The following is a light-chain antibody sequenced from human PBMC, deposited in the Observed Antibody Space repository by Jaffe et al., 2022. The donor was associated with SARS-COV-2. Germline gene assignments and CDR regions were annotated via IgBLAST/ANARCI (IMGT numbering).Light chain of an antibody. CDR3: QQSYGSPYT. CDR2: AAS. CDR1: QSISTY. Sequence: DIQMTQSPSSLSASVGDRVTITCRPSQSISTYLNWYQQKPGRAPKLLISAASSLQGGVPSRFSGSGSGTDFTLTISSPQPEDSATYYCQQSYGSPYTFGQGTKLEIK. V-gene: IGKV1-39*01. J-gene: IGKJ2*01.